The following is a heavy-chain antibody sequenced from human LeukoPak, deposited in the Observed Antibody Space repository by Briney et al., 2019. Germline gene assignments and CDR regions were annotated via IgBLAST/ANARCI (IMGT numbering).Heavy chain of an antibody. V-gene: IGHV4-59*01. J-gene: IGHJ4*02. CDR2: IYYSGST. Sequence: SETLSLTSTVSGGSISSDYWSWIRQPPGKGLEWIRYIYYSGSTNYNPSLKSRVTISVDTSKNQFALKMTSVTAADTAVYYCARARRTGYGGNSNYFDSWGQGTLVTVSS. D-gene: IGHD4-23*01. CDR3: ARARRTGYGGNSNYFDS. CDR1: GGSISSDY.